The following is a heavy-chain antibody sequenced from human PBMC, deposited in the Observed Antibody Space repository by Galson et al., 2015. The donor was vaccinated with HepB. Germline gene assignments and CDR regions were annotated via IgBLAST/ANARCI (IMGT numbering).Heavy chain of an antibody. Sequence: SVKVSCKASGGTFSSYAISWVRQAPGQGLEWMGGIIPIFGTANYAQKFQGRVTITADESTSTAYMELSSLRSEDTAVYYCAREHCSSTSCYGWFDPWGQGTLVTVSS. D-gene: IGHD2-2*01. CDR1: GGTFSSYA. J-gene: IGHJ5*02. CDR2: IIPIFGTA. V-gene: IGHV1-69*13. CDR3: AREHCSSTSCYGWFDP.